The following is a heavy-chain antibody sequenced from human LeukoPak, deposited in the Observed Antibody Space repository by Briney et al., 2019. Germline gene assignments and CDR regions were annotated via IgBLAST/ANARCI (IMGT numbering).Heavy chain of an antibody. Sequence: NSGGSLRLSCAASGFTFRNAWMSWVRQAPGKGLEWVGRIKSKTDGGTTEYAAPVKGRFTISRDDSKNTLYLQMNSLKTEDTAVYYCTTAPAAYTFDYWGQGTLVTVSS. CDR1: GFTFRNAW. V-gene: IGHV3-15*01. J-gene: IGHJ4*02. CDR2: IKSKTDGGTT. D-gene: IGHD2-2*01. CDR3: TTAPAAYTFDY.